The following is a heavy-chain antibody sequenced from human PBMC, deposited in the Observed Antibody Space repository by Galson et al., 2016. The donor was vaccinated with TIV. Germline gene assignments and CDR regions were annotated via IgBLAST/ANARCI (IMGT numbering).Heavy chain of an antibody. CDR2: ISYDGSDK. CDR3: ARVDKSYHMDV. CDR1: GFTFSSYG. J-gene: IGHJ6*03. Sequence: SLRLSCAASGFTFSSYGLHWVRQAPGKGLEWVAFISYDGSDKNYAEALKGRFTISRGKSKNTLYLQMNSLRAEDTALYYCARVDKSYHMDVWGKGTTVTVSS. D-gene: IGHD3-16*02. V-gene: IGHV3-30*03.